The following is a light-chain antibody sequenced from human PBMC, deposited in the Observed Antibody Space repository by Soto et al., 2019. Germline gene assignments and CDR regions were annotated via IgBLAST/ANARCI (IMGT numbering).Light chain of an antibody. Sequence: EVVLTQSPGTLSLSPGERATLSCRASQSVSDNYVAWYQQKRGQAPRLLIDDASRRATGIPDRFSGSGSGTDFTLTISRLEIEDFAVYYCQQCATSPMTFGQGTKGDI. CDR1: QSVSDNY. CDR3: QQCATSPMT. CDR2: DAS. J-gene: IGKJ1*01. V-gene: IGKV3-20*01.